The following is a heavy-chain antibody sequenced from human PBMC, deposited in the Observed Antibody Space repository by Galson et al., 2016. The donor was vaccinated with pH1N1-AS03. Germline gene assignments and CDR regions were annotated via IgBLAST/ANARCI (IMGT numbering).Heavy chain of an antibody. CDR2: ISWSSGSK. Sequence: SLRLSCAASGFTFDDYAMHWVRQAPGKGLEWVSGISWSSGSKAYSDSVKGRFTISRDNAKNSLYLQMDILRPEDTALYYCVKDSGRLTHYYYGMDVWGQGTTVTVSS. D-gene: IGHD2-15*01. V-gene: IGHV3-9*01. J-gene: IGHJ6*02. CDR3: VKDSGRLTHYYYGMDV. CDR1: GFTFDDYA.